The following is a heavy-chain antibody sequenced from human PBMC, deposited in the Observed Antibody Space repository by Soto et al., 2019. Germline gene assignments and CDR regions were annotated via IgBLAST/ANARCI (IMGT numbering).Heavy chain of an antibody. D-gene: IGHD3-22*01. V-gene: IGHV1-3*01. Sequence: ASVKVSCTASGYRFTSYFMHWVRQAPGQGLEWMGWINAGNGNTKYSQKFQGRVTFTRDTSANTAYMELSSLISEDTAVYYCARPKDYDDCLDLWGQGTLVTVSS. CDR2: INAGNGNT. CDR3: ARPKDYDDCLDL. J-gene: IGHJ4*02. CDR1: GYRFTSYF.